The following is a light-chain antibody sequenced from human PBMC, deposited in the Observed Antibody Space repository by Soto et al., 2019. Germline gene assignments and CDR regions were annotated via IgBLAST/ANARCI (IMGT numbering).Light chain of an antibody. Sequence: EIVLTQSPGTLSLSPGERATLSCRASQRVSSSYLAWYEQKPGQAPRLLIYCASSRVTGIPDRFSGSGSGTDFTLTISRLEPEDFAVYYCQQSRTSGPLTFGGRTKVDIK. CDR2: CAS. V-gene: IGKV3-20*01. CDR3: QQSRTSGPLT. CDR1: QRVSSSY. J-gene: IGKJ4*01.